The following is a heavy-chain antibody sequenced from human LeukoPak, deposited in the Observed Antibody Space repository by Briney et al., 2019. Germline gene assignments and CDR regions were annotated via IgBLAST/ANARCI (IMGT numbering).Heavy chain of an antibody. CDR3: ARVMSASVWRSYGSYYYYYYMDI. D-gene: IGHD3-16*01. CDR1: GFTFSSYW. CDR2: IKQDGSEK. V-gene: IGHV3-7*01. J-gene: IGHJ6*03. Sequence: PGGSLRLSCAAPGFTFSSYWMSWVRQAPGKGLEWVANIKQDGSEKYSVDSVKGRFTISRDNAKSSLYMQMNSLRAEDTAVYYCARVMSASVWRSYGSYYYYYYMDIWGKGTTVTVSS.